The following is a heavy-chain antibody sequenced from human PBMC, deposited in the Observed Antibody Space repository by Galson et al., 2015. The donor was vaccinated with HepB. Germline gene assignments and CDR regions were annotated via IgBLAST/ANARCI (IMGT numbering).Heavy chain of an antibody. J-gene: IGHJ3*02. CDR3: VYTLRTDAFDI. Sequence: SLRLSCAASGFTFSSYAMHWVRQAPGKGLEYVSAISSNGGSTYYADSVKGRFTISRDNSKNTLYLQMSSLRAEDTAVYYCVYTLRTDAFDIWGQGTMVTVSS. CDR2: ISSNGGST. CDR1: GFTFSSYA. V-gene: IGHV3-64D*06.